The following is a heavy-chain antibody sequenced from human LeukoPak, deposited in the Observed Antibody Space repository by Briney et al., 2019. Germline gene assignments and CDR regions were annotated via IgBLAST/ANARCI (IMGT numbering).Heavy chain of an antibody. J-gene: IGHJ4*02. V-gene: IGHV3-21*01. Sequence: PGGSLRLSCAASGFTFSSYAMSWVRQAPGKGLEWVSSISSSSSYIYYADSVKGRFTISRDNAKNSLYLQMNSLRAEDTAVYYCARSPGGVTTNFDYWGQGTLVTVSS. D-gene: IGHD4-17*01. CDR3: ARSPGGVTTNFDY. CDR1: GFTFSSYA. CDR2: ISSSSSYI.